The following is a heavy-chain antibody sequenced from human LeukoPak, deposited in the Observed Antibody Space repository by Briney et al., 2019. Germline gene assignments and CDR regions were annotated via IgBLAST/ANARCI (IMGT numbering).Heavy chain of an antibody. D-gene: IGHD2-2*01. Sequence: SQTLSLTCTVSGGSISSGGYSWSWIRQHPGKGLEWIGYIYYSGSTYYNPSLKSRVTISVDTSKNQFSLKLSSVTAADTAVYYCARESWDCSSTSCYGGFDYWGQGTLVTVSS. CDR1: GGSISSGGYS. CDR3: ARESWDCSSTSCYGGFDY. J-gene: IGHJ4*02. CDR2: IYYSGST. V-gene: IGHV4-31*03.